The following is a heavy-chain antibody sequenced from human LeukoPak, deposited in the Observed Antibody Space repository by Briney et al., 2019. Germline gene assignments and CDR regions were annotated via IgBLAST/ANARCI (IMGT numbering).Heavy chain of an antibody. Sequence: GGSLRLSCAASGFTFSTYSMNWVRQAPGKGLEWVSAISGSGGSTYYADSVKGRFTISRDNSKNTLYLQMNSLRAEDTAVYYCANTYYYGSGSYHDYWGQGTLVTVSS. CDR2: ISGSGGST. D-gene: IGHD3-10*01. CDR3: ANTYYYGSGSYHDY. V-gene: IGHV3-23*01. J-gene: IGHJ4*02. CDR1: GFTFSTYS.